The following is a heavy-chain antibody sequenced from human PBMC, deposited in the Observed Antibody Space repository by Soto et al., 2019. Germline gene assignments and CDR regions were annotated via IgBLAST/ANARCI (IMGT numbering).Heavy chain of an antibody. CDR3: ARLLLYRSVSRVYFDS. CDR1: GGSISSSSYY. D-gene: IGHD2-8*02. J-gene: IGHJ4*02. CDR2: INYSGRT. V-gene: IGHV4-39*07. Sequence: QLQLQESGPGLVKPSETLSLTCTVSGGSISSSSYYWGWIRQPPGKGLEWIGSINYSGRTYYNPSHKSRVTISVDTSKNQLSLMPSSLAAADTVVYFCARLLLYRSVSRVYFDSWAQGTLVTVSS.